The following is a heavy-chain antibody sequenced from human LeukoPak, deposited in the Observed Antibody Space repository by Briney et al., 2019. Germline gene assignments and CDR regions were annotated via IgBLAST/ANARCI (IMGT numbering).Heavy chain of an antibody. D-gene: IGHD1-14*01. CDR3: ARAPEISASFDI. Sequence: GGSLRLSCAASGFTFSSYGMHWVRQAPGKGLEWVAVIWYDGSNKYYADSVKGRFTISRDNSKNTLYLQMNSLRAEDTAVYYCARAPEISASFDIWGQGTMVTVSS. CDR2: IWYDGSNK. J-gene: IGHJ3*02. V-gene: IGHV3-33*01. CDR1: GFTFSSYG.